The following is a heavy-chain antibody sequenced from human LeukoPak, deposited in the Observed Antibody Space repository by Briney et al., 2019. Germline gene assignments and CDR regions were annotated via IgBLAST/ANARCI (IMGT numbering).Heavy chain of an antibody. Sequence: GRSLRLSCAASGFTFSSYGMHWVRQAPGKGLEWVAVIWYDGSNKYYADSVKGRFTISRDNSKNTLYLQMNSLRAEDTAVYYCARGWDTVATQSFDYWGQGTLVTVSS. CDR3: ARGWDTVATQSFDY. CDR1: GFTFSSYG. J-gene: IGHJ4*02. CDR2: IWYDGSNK. D-gene: IGHD5-12*01. V-gene: IGHV3-33*01.